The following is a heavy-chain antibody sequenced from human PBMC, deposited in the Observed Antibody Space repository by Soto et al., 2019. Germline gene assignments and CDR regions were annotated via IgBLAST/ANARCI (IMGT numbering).Heavy chain of an antibody. J-gene: IGHJ4*02. CDR2: ISYDGSSK. D-gene: IGHD5-18*01. Sequence: QSGGSLRLSCAASGFTFNNYAMHWVRQAPGKGLEWVAFISYDGSSKYYADSVTGRFTISRDNSRNTLYLQMNSLRAEDTAVYYCARGDGYIYGNTFDSWGQGTLVTVSS. CDR3: ARGDGYIYGNTFDS. CDR1: GFTFNNYA. V-gene: IGHV3-30-3*01.